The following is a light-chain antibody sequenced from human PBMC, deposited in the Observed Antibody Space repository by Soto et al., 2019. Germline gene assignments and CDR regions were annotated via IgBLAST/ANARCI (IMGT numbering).Light chain of an antibody. CDR3: QQYNSFPLT. Sequence: DIQMTQSPSTLSASVGDRVTITCRASQSISSWLAWYQQKPGKAPNLLIYKASSLESGVPSIFSGSGSGTEFTLTLSSLQPDDFATYYCQQYNSFPLTFGGGTKVEIK. CDR1: QSISSW. J-gene: IGKJ4*01. V-gene: IGKV1-5*03. CDR2: KAS.